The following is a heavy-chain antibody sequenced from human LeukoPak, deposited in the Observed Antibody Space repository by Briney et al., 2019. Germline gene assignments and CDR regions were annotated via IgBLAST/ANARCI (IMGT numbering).Heavy chain of an antibody. CDR3: ATRGTYYYDNSGYWGFDY. D-gene: IGHD3-22*01. CDR2: ISGSGGGT. J-gene: IGHJ4*02. CDR1: GFTFSSYA. Sequence: GGSLRLSCAASGFTFSSYAMSWVRQAPGKGLEWVSAISGSGGGTYYADSVKGRFTISRDNSKNTLYLQMNSLRAEDTAVYYYATRGTYYYDNSGYWGFDYWGQGTLVTVSS. V-gene: IGHV3-23*01.